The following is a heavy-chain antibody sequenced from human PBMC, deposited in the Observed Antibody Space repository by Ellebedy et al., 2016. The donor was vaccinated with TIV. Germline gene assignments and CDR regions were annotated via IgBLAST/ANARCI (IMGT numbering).Heavy chain of an antibody. CDR3: ARDVPAYGMDV. V-gene: IGHV3-33*01. CDR2: IWYDGSNR. Sequence: PGGSLRLSCAASGFTFSSYGMHWVRQAPGKGLEWVAVIWYDGSNRHYADSVKGRFTISRDNAKKSLYLQMNSLRAEDTAAYYCARDVPAYGMDVWGQGTTVSVSS. CDR1: GFTFSSYG. J-gene: IGHJ6*02.